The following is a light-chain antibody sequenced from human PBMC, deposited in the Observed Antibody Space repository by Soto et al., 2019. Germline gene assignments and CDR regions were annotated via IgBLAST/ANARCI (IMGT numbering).Light chain of an antibody. J-gene: IGLJ1*01. CDR1: SXDADGYNY. CDR3: SSYTSSSTLYV. Sequence: QSALTQPASVSGSPGQWITISCTGTSXDADGYNYVSWYQQHPGKAPKLMIYEVSNRPSWVSNRFSGSKSGNTASLTISGLQAEDEADYYCSSYTSSSTLYVFGIGTKVTLL. CDR2: EVS. V-gene: IGLV2-14*01.